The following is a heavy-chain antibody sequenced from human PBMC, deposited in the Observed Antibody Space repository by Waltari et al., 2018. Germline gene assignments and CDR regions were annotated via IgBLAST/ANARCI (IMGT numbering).Heavy chain of an antibody. Sequence: EEQLVESGGGLVERGGSLRRAGVASGFTFRDHWMAWVRQAPGKALECVAKISKDGAEDMYLDSVKGRFTISKDNTKNSLFLQMNSLRAEDTAVYYCARDHWYSLDVWGQGTLVTVSS. J-gene: IGHJ4*02. CDR3: ARDHWYSLDV. V-gene: IGHV3-7*01. D-gene: IGHD2-21*02. CDR1: GFTFRDHW. CDR2: ISKDGAED.